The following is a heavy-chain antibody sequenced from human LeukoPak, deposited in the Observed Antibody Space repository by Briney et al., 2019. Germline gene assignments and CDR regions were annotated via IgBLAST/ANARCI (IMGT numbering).Heavy chain of an antibody. V-gene: IGHV3-23*01. CDR2: ISGSGGGT. J-gene: IGHJ4*02. D-gene: IGHD6-13*01. Sequence: GGTLRLSCAASGFTFSSYGMSWVRQAPGKGLEWVSAISGSGGGTYYADSVKGRFTISRDNSKNTLYLQMNSLRAEDTAVYYCAKDIAGYSIYYFDYWGQGTLVTVSS. CDR3: AKDIAGYSIYYFDY. CDR1: GFTFSSYG.